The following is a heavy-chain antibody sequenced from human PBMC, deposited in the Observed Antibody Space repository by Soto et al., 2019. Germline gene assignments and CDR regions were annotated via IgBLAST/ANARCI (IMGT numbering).Heavy chain of an antibody. D-gene: IGHD2-15*01. CDR3: ARAYSGTWTFDY. Sequence: QVQLVQSGAEVKKPGASVKVSCKASGYTFTSHAFSWVRQAPGQGLEWMGWISPYNNNTNSAQKLQGRVTMTTDTATNTAYMELRSLRSDDTAVYYCARAYSGTWTFDYWGQGTLVTVSS. CDR1: GYTFTSHA. J-gene: IGHJ4*02. V-gene: IGHV1-18*01. CDR2: ISPYNNNT.